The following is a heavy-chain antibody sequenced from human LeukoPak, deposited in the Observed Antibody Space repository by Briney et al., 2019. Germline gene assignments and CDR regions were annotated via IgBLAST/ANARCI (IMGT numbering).Heavy chain of an antibody. Sequence: GESLQISCKVSAYSSTIYSIIWVSQLTATCREWMGRIDPSDSYTNYSPSFQGHVTISADKSISTAYLQWSSLKASDTAMYYCAGSTYSSSWYLWGQGTLVTVSS. CDR3: AGSTYSSSWYL. D-gene: IGHD6-13*01. V-gene: IGHV5-10-1*01. J-gene: IGHJ4*02. CDR2: IDPSDSYT. CDR1: AYSSTIYS.